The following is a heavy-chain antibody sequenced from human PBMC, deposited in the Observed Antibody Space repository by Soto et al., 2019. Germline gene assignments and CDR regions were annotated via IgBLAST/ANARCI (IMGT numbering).Heavy chain of an antibody. D-gene: IGHD6-19*01. V-gene: IGHV3-23*01. CDR3: AKLPRSGWYHYYYGMDV. CDR1: GFTCSSCA. CDR2: IIDSGGST. J-gene: IGHJ6*02. Sequence: GGSLRLSCAASGFTCSSCAMGWVRQAPGKGLEWVSDIIDSGGSTYYTDSVKGRFSISRDNSKNTLYLQMSSLRPEDTAVYYCAKLPRSGWYHYYYGMDVWGQGTTVTVSS.